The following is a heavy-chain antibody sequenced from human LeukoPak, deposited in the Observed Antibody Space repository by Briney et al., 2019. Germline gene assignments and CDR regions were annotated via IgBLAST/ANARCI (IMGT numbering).Heavy chain of an antibody. J-gene: IGHJ4*02. D-gene: IGHD6-19*01. CDR3: ARADRSGWYAGPGYFDY. V-gene: IGHV4-4*07. CDR2: IYTSGST. Sequence: PSETLSLTCTVSGGSISSYYWSWIRQPAGKGLEWIGRIYTSGSTNYNPSFKSRVTLSVDTSKNQFSLKLSSVTAADTAVYYCARADRSGWYAGPGYFDYWGQGTLVTVSS. CDR1: GGSISSYY.